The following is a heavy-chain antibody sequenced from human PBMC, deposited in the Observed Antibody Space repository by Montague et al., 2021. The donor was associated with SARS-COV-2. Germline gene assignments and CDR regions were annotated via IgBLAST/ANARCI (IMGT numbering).Heavy chain of an antibody. V-gene: IGHV4-31*03. Sequence: TLSLTCTVSGGSISSGGYYWSWIRQHPGKGLEWIGYIYYSGSTNYNPSLKSRVTISVDKSKNQFSLKLSSVTAADTAVYYCARGGVGLWFGRALDYWGQGTLVTVSS. D-gene: IGHD3-10*01. J-gene: IGHJ4*02. CDR1: GGSISSGGYY. CDR2: IYYSGST. CDR3: ARGGVGLWFGRALDY.